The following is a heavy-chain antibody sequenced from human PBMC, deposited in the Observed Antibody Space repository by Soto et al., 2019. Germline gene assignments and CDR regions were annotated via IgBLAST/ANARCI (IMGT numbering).Heavy chain of an antibody. Sequence: ASVKVSCKASGYTFTTYDISWVRQAPGQGLEWMGRISTYNGNTKYSQKFQGRVTITRDTSASTAYMELSSLRSEDTAVYYCARIWNGMDVWGQGTTVTVSS. V-gene: IGHV1-18*01. CDR3: ARIWNGMDV. CDR1: GYTFTTYD. D-gene: IGHD3-10*01. J-gene: IGHJ6*02. CDR2: ISTYNGNT.